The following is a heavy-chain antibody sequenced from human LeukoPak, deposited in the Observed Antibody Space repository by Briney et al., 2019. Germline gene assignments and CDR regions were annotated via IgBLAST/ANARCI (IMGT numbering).Heavy chain of an antibody. D-gene: IGHD3-3*01. V-gene: IGHV3-7*01. CDR2: IKQDGSEK. J-gene: IGHJ3*02. Sequence: GGSLRLSCAASGFTFSSYWMSWVRQAPGKGLEWVANIKQDGSEKYYVDSVKGRFTIPRDNAKNSLYLQMDSLRAEDTAVYYCARTYDFWDAFDIWGQGTMVTVSS. CDR1: GFTFSSYW. CDR3: ARTYDFWDAFDI.